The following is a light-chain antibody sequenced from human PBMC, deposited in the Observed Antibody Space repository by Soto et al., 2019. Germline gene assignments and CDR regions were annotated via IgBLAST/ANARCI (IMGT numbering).Light chain of an antibody. Sequence: QSVLTQPPSVSGAPGQRVTISCTGSSSNIGAGYDVHWYQQLPGTAPKLLIYGNSNRPSGVPDRFSGSKSGTSASLAITGLLAEDEADYYCPSSASRVSRVFGGGTKVTVL. CDR2: GNS. V-gene: IGLV1-40*01. CDR3: PSSASRVSRV. CDR1: SSNIGAGYD. J-gene: IGLJ2*01.